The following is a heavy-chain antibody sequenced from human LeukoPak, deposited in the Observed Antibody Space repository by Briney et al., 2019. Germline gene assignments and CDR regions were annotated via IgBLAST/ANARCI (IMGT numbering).Heavy chain of an antibody. CDR3: ARVRSSWYGGAFDY. D-gene: IGHD6-13*01. CDR2: ISYDGSNR. J-gene: IGHJ4*02. CDR1: GFTFSNYA. V-gene: IGHV3-30*04. Sequence: QPGGSLRLSCAASGFTFSNYAMHWVRQAPGKGLEWVAVISYDGSNRHYADSVKGRFTIPRDNSKNTLYLQMDSLRAEDTDVYYCARVRSSWYGGAFDYWGQGTLVTVSS.